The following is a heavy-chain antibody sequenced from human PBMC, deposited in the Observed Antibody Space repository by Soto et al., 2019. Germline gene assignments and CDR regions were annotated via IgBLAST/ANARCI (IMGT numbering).Heavy chain of an antibody. V-gene: IGHV4-59*01. CDR3: AREEASYGYGGIDY. CDR1: GGSISSYY. Sequence: SETLSLTCTVSGGSISSYYWSWIRQPPGKGLEWIGYIYYSGSTNYNPSLKSRVTISVDTSKNQFSLKLSSVTAADTAVYYCAREEASYGYGGIDYWGKGTLVTVSS. J-gene: IGHJ4*02. CDR2: IYYSGST. D-gene: IGHD5-18*01.